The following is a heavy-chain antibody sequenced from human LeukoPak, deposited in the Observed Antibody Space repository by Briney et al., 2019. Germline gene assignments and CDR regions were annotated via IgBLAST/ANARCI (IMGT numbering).Heavy chain of an antibody. CDR3: ARGLTYCSGGSCYWDY. Sequence: QAGGSLRLSCAASGFTFSSYWMSWVRQAPGKGLEWVANIKQDGSEKYYVDSVKGRFTISRDNAKNSLYLQMNSLRAEGTAVYYCARGLTYCSGGSCYWDYWGQGTLVTVSS. J-gene: IGHJ4*02. CDR1: GFTFSSYW. CDR2: IKQDGSEK. D-gene: IGHD2-15*01. V-gene: IGHV3-7*01.